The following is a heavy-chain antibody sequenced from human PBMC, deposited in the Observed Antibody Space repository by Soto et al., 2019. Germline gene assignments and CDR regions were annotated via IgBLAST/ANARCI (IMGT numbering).Heavy chain of an antibody. CDR1: GFTFSSYS. J-gene: IGHJ4*02. CDR3: ARDQYLGHDY. V-gene: IGHV3-48*01. D-gene: IGHD2-2*01. Sequence: GGSLRLSCAASGFTFSSYSMNWVRQAPGKGLEWVSYISRSGVIYYADSMKGRFTISRDNVKNSLYLQMSSLRAEDTAVYYCARDQYLGHDYWGQGTLVTVSS. CDR2: ISRSGVI.